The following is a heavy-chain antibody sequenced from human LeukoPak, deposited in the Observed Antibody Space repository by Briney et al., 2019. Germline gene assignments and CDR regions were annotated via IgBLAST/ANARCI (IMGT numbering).Heavy chain of an antibody. J-gene: IGHJ4*02. CDR2: IYNRGST. CDR3: ARLRSSGSYSYYFDY. D-gene: IGHD1-26*01. Sequence: SETLSLTCSVSGCTISYYHWRWIPQPPGKGLECIDYIYNRGSTNFSPSLKSRGTISVDTSKNQISLKLSSVTAADTGVYYCARLRSSGSYSYYFDYWGQGTLVTVSS. V-gene: IGHV4-4*09. CDR1: GCTISYYH.